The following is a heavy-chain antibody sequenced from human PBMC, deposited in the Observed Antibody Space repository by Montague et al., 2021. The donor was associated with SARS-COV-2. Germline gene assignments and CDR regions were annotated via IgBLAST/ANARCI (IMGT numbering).Heavy chain of an antibody. CDR1: GGSISSDGYY. V-gene: IGHV4-61*02. J-gene: IGHJ4*02. Sequence: TLSLTCTVSGGSISSDGYYWSWIRQPAGKGLEWIGRIYTSGSTNYNPSLRSRVTISVDTSKNQFSLRLSSVTAADTAVYYCARVGGNHYRYFDYWGQGTLVTVSS. D-gene: IGHD1-26*01. CDR3: ARVGGNHYRYFDY. CDR2: IYTSGST.